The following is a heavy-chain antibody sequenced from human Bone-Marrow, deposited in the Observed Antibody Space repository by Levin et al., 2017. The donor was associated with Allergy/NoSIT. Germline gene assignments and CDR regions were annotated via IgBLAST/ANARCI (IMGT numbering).Heavy chain of an antibody. CDR1: GGSIGSHY. CDR3: ARQDYADPFYFDY. V-gene: IGHV4-59*08. D-gene: IGHD4/OR15-4a*01. CDR2: IYYSGGT. J-gene: IGHJ4*02. Sequence: GSLRLSCTVSGGSIGSHYWNWIRQPPGKGLEYIGYIYYSGGTNYNPSLKSRVTMSVDTSKNQFSLRLTSVTAADTAVYYCARQDYADPFYFDYWGQGTLVTVSS.